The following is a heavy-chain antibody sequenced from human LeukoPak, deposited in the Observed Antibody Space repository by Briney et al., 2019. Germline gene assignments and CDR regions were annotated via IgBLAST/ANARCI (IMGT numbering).Heavy chain of an antibody. J-gene: IGHJ4*02. CDR3: ARGHGYPGVDY. CDR1: GFTFSSND. CDR2: ISYDGSDK. V-gene: IGHV3-30-3*01. Sequence: PGGSLRLSCAASGFTFSSNDMHWVRQAPGKGLEWVAAISYDGSDKYYTDSVKGRFTISRDNSKNTLDLQMNSLRVEDTAVYYCARGHGYPGVDYWGQGTLVTVSS. D-gene: IGHD5-18*01.